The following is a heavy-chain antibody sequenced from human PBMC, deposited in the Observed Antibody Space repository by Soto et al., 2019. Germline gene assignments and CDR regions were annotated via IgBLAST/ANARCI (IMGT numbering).Heavy chain of an antibody. D-gene: IGHD6-19*01. CDR3: ARVFRLAVESSCFDY. CDR2: ISAYNGNP. J-gene: IGHJ4*02. V-gene: IGHV1-18*01. Sequence: ASVKVSCKSSGYKFTGYGIGWVRQAPGQGLEWMGWISAYNGNPSYAQKFQGRVTMTTDTSTSTAYMELRRLRADDTAVYFCARVFRLAVESSCFDYWGQGTLVTVSS. CDR1: GYKFTGYG.